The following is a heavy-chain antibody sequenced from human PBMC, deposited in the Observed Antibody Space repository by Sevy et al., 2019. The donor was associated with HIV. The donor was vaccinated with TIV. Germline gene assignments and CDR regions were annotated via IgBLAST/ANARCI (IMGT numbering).Heavy chain of an antibody. CDR2: ISGSGGNT. D-gene: IGHD3-22*01. CDR3: AKGPYDSRSSYYFDY. V-gene: IGHV3-23*01. Sequence: GGSLRLSCAASGLTFSSYAMSWVRQAPGKGLEWVSAISGSGGNTHYADSVKGRFTISRDNSKNTLYLEVNSLRAEDTAVYYCAKGPYDSRSSYYFDYWGQGTLVTVSS. CDR1: GLTFSSYA. J-gene: IGHJ4*02.